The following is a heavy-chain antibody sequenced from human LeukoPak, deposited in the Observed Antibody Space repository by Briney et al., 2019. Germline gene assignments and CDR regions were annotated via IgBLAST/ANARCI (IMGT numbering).Heavy chain of an antibody. Sequence: SETLSLTCTVSGDSISSGGYYWSWIRQHPGKGLEWIGYIYYSGSTYYNPSLKSRVTISVDTSKNQFSLKLSSVTAADTAVYYCARAGGFFSPFGYWGQGTLVTVSS. J-gene: IGHJ4*02. CDR1: GDSISSGGYY. V-gene: IGHV4-31*03. CDR2: IYYSGST. D-gene: IGHD3-16*01. CDR3: ARAGGFFSPFGY.